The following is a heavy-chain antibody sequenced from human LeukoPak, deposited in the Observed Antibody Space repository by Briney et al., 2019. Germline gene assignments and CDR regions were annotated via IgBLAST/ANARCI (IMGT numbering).Heavy chain of an antibody. CDR3: ARDRVRGEGAGLDAFDI. V-gene: IGHV4-59*01. D-gene: IGHD3-10*01. CDR2: IYYSGST. Sequence: SETLSLTCTVSGGSISSYYWSWIRQPPGKGLEWIGYIYYSGSTNYNPSLKSRVTISVDTSKNQFSLKLSSVTAADTAVYYCARDRVRGEGAGLDAFDIWGQGTMVTVSS. CDR1: GGSISSYY. J-gene: IGHJ3*02.